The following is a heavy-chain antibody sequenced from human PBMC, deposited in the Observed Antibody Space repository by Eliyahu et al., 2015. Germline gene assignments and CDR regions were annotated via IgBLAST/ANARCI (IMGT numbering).Heavy chain of an antibody. D-gene: IGHD3-22*01. Sequence: QVQLVQSGAEVKKPGSSVKVSCKASGGXFNTYAINWVRQAPGQGPEWMGRIIPFLGTTSYAQKLQGRFTITADKSTKIAYMELTSLRSDDTAVYYCARPGGPYYGSSGYLEDWGQGTLVTVSS. J-gene: IGHJ4*02. CDR1: GGXFNTYA. CDR3: ARPGGPYYGSSGYLED. CDR2: IIPFLGTT. V-gene: IGHV1-69*09.